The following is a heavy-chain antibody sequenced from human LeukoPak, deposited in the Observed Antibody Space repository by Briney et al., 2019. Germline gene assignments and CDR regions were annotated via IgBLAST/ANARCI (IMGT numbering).Heavy chain of an antibody. CDR1: GYSFTSYW. D-gene: IGHD3-3*01. CDR3: ARHISNPGPDFWSGDYYYGMDV. CDR2: IYPGDSDT. V-gene: IGHV5-51*01. Sequence: GESLKISCKGSGYSFTSYWIGWVRQMPGKGLEWMGIIYPGDSDTRYSPSFQGQVTISADKSISTAYLQWSSLKASDTAMYYCARHISNPGPDFWSGDYYYGMDVWGQGTTVTVSS. J-gene: IGHJ6*02.